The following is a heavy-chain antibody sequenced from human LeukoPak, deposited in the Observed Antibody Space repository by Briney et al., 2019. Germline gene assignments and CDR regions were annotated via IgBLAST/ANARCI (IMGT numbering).Heavy chain of an antibody. Sequence: SETLSLTCTVSGDSISNSRWWTWVRLSPGKGLEWIGEIYRGGSAKYNPSLKSRVTMSMDKSKNQFSLELNSVTAADTAVYYCARVGYNGFGVLDYWGQGNLVTVSS. D-gene: IGHD1-26*01. CDR1: GDSISNSRW. CDR3: ARVGYNGFGVLDY. V-gene: IGHV4-4*02. CDR2: IYRGGSA. J-gene: IGHJ4*02.